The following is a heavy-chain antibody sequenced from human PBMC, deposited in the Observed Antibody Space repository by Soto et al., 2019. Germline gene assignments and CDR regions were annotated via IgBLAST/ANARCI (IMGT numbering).Heavy chain of an antibody. V-gene: IGHV3-9*01. CDR2: ISRSSGSI. J-gene: IGHJ3*02. CDR1: GFTFEDYA. CDR3: AKDAKRPYSEILTGFSAIDI. Sequence: EGQLVEAGGGVVQPGRYLRLSCAGSGFTFEDYAMHWGRQTPEKGLAWVSGISRSSGSIGYGGSVKGRFTISRDNAKKFLYLQMNSLRADDTALYYCAKDAKRPYSEILTGFSAIDIWGQATMVTVSS. D-gene: IGHD3-9*01.